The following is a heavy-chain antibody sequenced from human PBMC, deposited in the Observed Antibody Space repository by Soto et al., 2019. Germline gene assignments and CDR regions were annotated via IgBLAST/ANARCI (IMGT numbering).Heavy chain of an antibody. J-gene: IGHJ5*02. CDR3: ERDRHMCSGGSFCLSWLGP. D-gene: IGHD2-15*01. CDR2: IYYSGST. V-gene: IGHV4-59*08. CDR1: GDSFSSYY. Sequence: PAGTLSLTCTVSGDSFSSYYWSWIRQPPGKGLEWIGYIYYSGSTKYNASLKSRVAIVVGPFKNPFHQTLSSVTAADKGVYYYERDRHMCSGGSFCLSWLGPWGQGTLVTVSS.